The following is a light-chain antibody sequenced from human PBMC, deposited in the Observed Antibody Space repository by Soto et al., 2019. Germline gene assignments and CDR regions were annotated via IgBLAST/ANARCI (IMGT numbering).Light chain of an antibody. CDR3: QQAGAFPLT. CDR1: QGVASW. V-gene: IGKV1D-12*01. Sequence: EIQMTQSPSSVSASIGDRVTITCRASQGVASWLAWFQQKPGKAPKLLIYTASILQTGVPSRFSGSGSGTDFTLTISSLQPDEFPTYYCQQAGAFPLTYGGGTRVEIK. CDR2: TAS. J-gene: IGKJ4*01.